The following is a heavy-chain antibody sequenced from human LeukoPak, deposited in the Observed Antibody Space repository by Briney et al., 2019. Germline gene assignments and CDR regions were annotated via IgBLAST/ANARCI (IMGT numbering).Heavy chain of an antibody. CDR2: ISGSGGST. V-gene: IGHV3-23*01. CDR1: GFTVSSYY. CDR3: AKDKYDRSRHNYTLLDY. D-gene: IGHD3-22*01. Sequence: GGSLRLSCAVSGFTVSSYYMTWVRQAPGKGLVWVSAISGSGGSTYYADSVKGRFTISRDNSKNTLYLQMNSLRAEDTAVYYCAKDKYDRSRHNYTLLDYWGQGTLVTVSS. J-gene: IGHJ4*02.